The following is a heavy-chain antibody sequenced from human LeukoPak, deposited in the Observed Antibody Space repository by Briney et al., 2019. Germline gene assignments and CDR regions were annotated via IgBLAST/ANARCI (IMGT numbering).Heavy chain of an antibody. CDR2: IYPGDSDT. Sequence: GESLQILRKGFGYSFTSYYNGSGRQMPGKGLEWMGIIYPGDSDTRYSPSFQGQVTISADKSIPSAYLQWSSLKASDTAMYYCARQLYDNGAYHDVWGQGTLVTVSS. CDR3: ARQLYDNGAYHDV. CDR1: GYSFTSYY. D-gene: IGHD3-22*01. V-gene: IGHV5-51*01. J-gene: IGHJ1*01.